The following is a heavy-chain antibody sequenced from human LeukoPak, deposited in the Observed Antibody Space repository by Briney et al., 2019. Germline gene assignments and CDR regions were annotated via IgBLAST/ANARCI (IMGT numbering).Heavy chain of an antibody. CDR1: GFTVSSNY. V-gene: IGHV3-53*01. CDR3: ARDKGSSWSDALDI. D-gene: IGHD6-13*01. CDR2: IYSGGNT. J-gene: IGHJ3*02. Sequence: GGSLRLSCAASGFTVSSNYMSWVRQAPGKGLEWVSVIYSGGNTYHADAVKGGCTISRDNSKNTLYLHMNSLRAEDTAVYYCARDKGSSWSDALDIWGQGTMVTVSS.